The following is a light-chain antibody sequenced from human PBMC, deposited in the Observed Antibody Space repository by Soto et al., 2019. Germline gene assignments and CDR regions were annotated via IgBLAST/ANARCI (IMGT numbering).Light chain of an antibody. J-gene: IGKJ1*01. CDR1: QSVSARF. CDR2: ATS. CDR3: QQYFRSLVA. Sequence: ELVLTQSPYTLSLSPGERATISCRASQSVSARFLAWYQHRPGQAPRLIISATSTRAPGIPDRFSGSGSGTDFTLTISSLEPEDVAVYYCQQYFRSLVAFGQGTKVEIK. V-gene: IGKV3-20*01.